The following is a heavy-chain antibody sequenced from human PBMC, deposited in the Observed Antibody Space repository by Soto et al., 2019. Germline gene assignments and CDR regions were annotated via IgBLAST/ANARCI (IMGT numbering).Heavy chain of an antibody. D-gene: IGHD3-3*01. CDR2: IYPGDSDT. J-gene: IGHJ4*02. CDR3: ARQGDFWSGYFGNCFDY. V-gene: IGHV5-51*01. Sequence: GESLKISCKGSGYSFTSYWIGWVRQMPGKGLEWMGIIYPGDSDTRYSPSFQGQVTISADKSISTAYLQWSSLKASDTAMYYCARQGDFWSGYFGNCFDYWGQGALVTVSS. CDR1: GYSFTSYW.